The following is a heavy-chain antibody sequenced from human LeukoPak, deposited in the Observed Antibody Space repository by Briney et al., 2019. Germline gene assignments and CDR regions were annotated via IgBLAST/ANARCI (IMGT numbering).Heavy chain of an antibody. CDR3: ARHEASYFYYYMDV. CDR1: GGSISSTTYY. CDR2: GDYGETT. V-gene: IGHV4-39*01. Sequence: ASAALSLTCTVSGGSISSTTYYWAWIRQPPGMVLERIGSGDYGETTYYNPSLESRVTLSVDTSKNQFSLRLTSVTAADTAVYYCARHEASYFYYYMDVWGAGTTVIVSS. J-gene: IGHJ6*03.